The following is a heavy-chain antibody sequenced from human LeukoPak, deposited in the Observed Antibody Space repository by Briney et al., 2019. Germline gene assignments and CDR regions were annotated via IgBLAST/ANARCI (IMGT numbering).Heavy chain of an antibody. CDR1: GFTFSSYA. CDR3: AKDPGYYDFWSGSPAFDI. CDR2: ISGSGGST. D-gene: IGHD3-3*01. Sequence: GGSLRLSCAASGFTFSSYAMSWVRQAPGKGLEWVSAISGSGGSTYYADSVKGRFTISRDNSKNTLYLQMNSLRAEDTAVYYCAKDPGYYDFWSGSPAFDIWGQGTMVTVSS. V-gene: IGHV3-23*01. J-gene: IGHJ3*02.